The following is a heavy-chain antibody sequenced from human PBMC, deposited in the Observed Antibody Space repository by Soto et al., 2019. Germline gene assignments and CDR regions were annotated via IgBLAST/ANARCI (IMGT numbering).Heavy chain of an antibody. CDR2: ISSSSSTI. CDR3: ARGLITMVRGVIDP. V-gene: IGHV3-48*01. D-gene: IGHD3-10*01. Sequence: EVQLVESGGGLVQPGGSLRLSCAASGFTFSSYSMNWVRQAPGKGLEWVSYISSSSSTIYYADSVKGRFTISKNNAKNSLYLQMNSLSAEDTAVYYCARGLITMVRGVIDPWGQGTLVTVSS. CDR1: GFTFSSYS. J-gene: IGHJ5*02.